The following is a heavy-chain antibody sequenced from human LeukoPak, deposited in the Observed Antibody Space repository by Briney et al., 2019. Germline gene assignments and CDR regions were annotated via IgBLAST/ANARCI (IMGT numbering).Heavy chain of an antibody. Sequence: PGGSLRLSCEGSGFTFSTFSLNWVRQAPGNGLEWVASISYSSTFLDYADSLKGRFTISRDNTQNSVYLEMNSLRDEDTAAYFCARGGDGHNSYLDFWGQGTLVTVSS. J-gene: IGHJ4*02. CDR1: GFTFSTFS. D-gene: IGHD1-1*01. CDR2: ISYSSTFL. V-gene: IGHV3-21*06. CDR3: ARGGDGHNSYLDF.